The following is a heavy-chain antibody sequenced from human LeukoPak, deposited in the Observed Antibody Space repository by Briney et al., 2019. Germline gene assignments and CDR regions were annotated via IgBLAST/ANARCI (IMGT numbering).Heavy chain of an antibody. J-gene: IGHJ4*02. V-gene: IGHV1-2*02. CDR3: ARGRGGGYFDF. CDR1: GYTFTGYY. CDR2: ITPNSGGT. D-gene: IGHD2-15*01. Sequence: EASVKVSCKASGYTFTGYYMHWVRQAPGQGLEWMGWITPNSGGTNYAQKFQGRVTMTRDTSISTAYMELSRLRSDDTAAYSCARGRGGGYFDFWGQETLVTVSS.